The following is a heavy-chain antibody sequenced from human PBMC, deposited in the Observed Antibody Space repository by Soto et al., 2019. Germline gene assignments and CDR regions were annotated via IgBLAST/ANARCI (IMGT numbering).Heavy chain of an antibody. Sequence: ASVKVSCKASGYTFTSYDINWVRQATGQGLEWMGWMNPNSGNTGYAQKFQGRVTMTRNTSISTAYMELSSLRSEDTAVYYCARGQRASPLSGPPLYYFDYWGQGTLVTVSS. CDR2: MNPNSGNT. CDR1: GYTFTSYD. CDR3: ARGQRASPLSGPPLYYFDY. D-gene: IGHD3-3*01. J-gene: IGHJ4*02. V-gene: IGHV1-8*01.